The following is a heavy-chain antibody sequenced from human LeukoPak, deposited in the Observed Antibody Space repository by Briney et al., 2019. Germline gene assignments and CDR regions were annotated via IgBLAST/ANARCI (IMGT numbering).Heavy chain of an antibody. J-gene: IGHJ5*02. Sequence: SETLSLTCTVSGGSLSGYYWSWIRQPAGKGLEWTGRVYTSGSTNYNPSLKSRVTMSIDTSKNQFSLNLSSVTAADTAVYYCAKSPSGRGGYNWFDPWGQGTLVTVSS. CDR3: AKSPSGRGGYNWFDP. CDR2: VYTSGST. V-gene: IGHV4-4*07. D-gene: IGHD3-16*01. CDR1: GGSLSGYY.